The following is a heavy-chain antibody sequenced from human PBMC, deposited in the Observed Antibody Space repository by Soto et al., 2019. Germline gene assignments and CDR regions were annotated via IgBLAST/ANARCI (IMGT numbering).Heavy chain of an antibody. Sequence: ASVKVSCKASGYTFTSYTIHWVRQAPGQGLEWMGWISAGVGNSKYSQKFQGRVTITRDTSATTAYLELSSLTSEDTAVYYCARGLGDYWGQGTRVTLSS. J-gene: IGHJ4*02. CDR3: ARGLGDY. V-gene: IGHV1-3*01. CDR1: GYTFTSYT. CDR2: ISAGVGNS.